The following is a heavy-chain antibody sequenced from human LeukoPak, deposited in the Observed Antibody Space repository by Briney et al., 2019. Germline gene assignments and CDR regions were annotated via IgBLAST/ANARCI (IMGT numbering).Heavy chain of an antibody. J-gene: IGHJ4*02. V-gene: IGHV4-61*02. Sequence: SETLSLTCTVSGGSISSGSYYWSWIRQPAGKGLEWIGRIYTSGSTNYNPSLKSRVTISVDTSKNQFSLKLSSVTAADTAVYYCARLPVGKGYQLLYVDYWGQGTLVTVSS. CDR2: IYTSGST. CDR3: ARLPVGKGYQLLYVDY. D-gene: IGHD2-2*01. CDR1: GGSISSGSYY.